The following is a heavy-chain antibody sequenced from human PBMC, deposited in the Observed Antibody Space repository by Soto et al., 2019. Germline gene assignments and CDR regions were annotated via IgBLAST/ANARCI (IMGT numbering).Heavy chain of an antibody. CDR3: AKDRNYYYGMDV. CDR1: GFTFSSYA. V-gene: IGHV3-23*01. Sequence: PVGSLRLSCAASGFTFSSYAMSWVRQAPGKGLEWVSAISGSGGSTYYADSVKGRFTISRDNSKNTLYLQMNSLRAEDTAVYYCAKDRNYYYGMDVWGQGTTVTVSS. J-gene: IGHJ6*02. CDR2: ISGSGGST.